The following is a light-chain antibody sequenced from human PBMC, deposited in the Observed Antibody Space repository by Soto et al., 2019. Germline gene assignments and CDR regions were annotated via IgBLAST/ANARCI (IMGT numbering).Light chain of an antibody. CDR2: GAS. CDR1: QSFTSNY. V-gene: IGKV3-20*01. CDR3: QQYGSSPYT. J-gene: IGKJ2*01. Sequence: EIVLTQSPGTLSLSPGERAILSCRASQSFTSNYLAWYRHQPGQAPRLLIYGASSRATGIPDRFSGSGSGTDFTLIIRGLEPEDAAVYYCQQYGSSPYTFGQGTMLEIK.